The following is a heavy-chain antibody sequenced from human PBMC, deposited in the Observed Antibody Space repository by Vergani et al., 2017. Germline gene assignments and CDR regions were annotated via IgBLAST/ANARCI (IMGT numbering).Heavy chain of an antibody. CDR2: ISYDGTQK. D-gene: IGHD3-10*01. Sequence: QVHLVESGGGVVQPGRSLRLSCVVSAFTSSYYGMHWVRQAPGKGREWVAVISYDGTQKYYADSVKGRFTISRDNSKNTLDLQMNSLRTQDTAVYYCAKAGAVTSGSLQYNFYMDVWGKGTTVTVS. CDR3: AKAGAVTSGSLQYNFYMDV. V-gene: IGHV3-30*18. CDR1: AFTSSYYG. J-gene: IGHJ6*03.